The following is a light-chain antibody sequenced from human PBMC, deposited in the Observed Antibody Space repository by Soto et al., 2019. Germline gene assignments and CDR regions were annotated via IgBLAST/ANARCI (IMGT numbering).Light chain of an antibody. CDR3: NSYTTSTTLV. CDR2: EVS. CDR1: SSDVGGYNY. Sequence: QSALTQPASVSGSPGQSITISCTGTSSDVGGYNYVSWYQQHPGKAPKLMIYEVSNRPSGVSNRFSGSKSGNTASLTISGLQAEDEADYYCNSYTTSTTLVFGGGTKLTGL. V-gene: IGLV2-14*01. J-gene: IGLJ2*01.